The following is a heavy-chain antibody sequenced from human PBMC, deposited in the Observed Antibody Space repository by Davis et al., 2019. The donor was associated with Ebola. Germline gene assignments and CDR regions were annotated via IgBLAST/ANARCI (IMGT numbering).Heavy chain of an antibody. J-gene: IGHJ4*02. CDR1: GYTFTSYG. CDR3: ARDGCSSTSCYLLD. V-gene: IGHV1-18*01. D-gene: IGHD2-2*01. CDR2: ISAYNGNT. Sequence: ASVTVSCKASGYTFTSYGISWVRQAPGQGLGWMGWISAYNGNTNYAQKLQGRVTMTTDTSTSTAYMELRSLRSDDTAVYYCARDGCSSTSCYLLDWGQGTLVTVSS.